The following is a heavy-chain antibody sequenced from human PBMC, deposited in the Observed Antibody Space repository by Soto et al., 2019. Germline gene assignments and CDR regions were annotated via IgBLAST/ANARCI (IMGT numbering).Heavy chain of an antibody. Sequence: EVQLLESGGGLVQPGGSLRLSCAASGFTFSSYAMSWVRQAPGKGLEWVSAISGSGGSTYYTDSVKGRFTISRDNSKNPLYLQMNSLRAEDTAVYYCAKDGSHIVVVPAAIGMGYWGQGTLVTVSS. J-gene: IGHJ4*02. D-gene: IGHD2-2*01. CDR2: ISGSGGST. CDR3: AKDGSHIVVVPAAIGMGY. V-gene: IGHV3-23*01. CDR1: GFTFSSYA.